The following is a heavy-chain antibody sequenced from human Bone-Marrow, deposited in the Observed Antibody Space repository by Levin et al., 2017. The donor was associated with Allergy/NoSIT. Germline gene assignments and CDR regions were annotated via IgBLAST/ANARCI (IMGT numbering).Heavy chain of an antibody. J-gene: IGHJ4*02. V-gene: IGHV3-21*01. CDR2: ISSSSSYI. Sequence: TGGSLRLSCAASGFTFSSYSMNWVRQAPGKGLEWVSSISSSSSYIYYADSVKGRFTISRDNAKNSLYLQMNSLRAEDTAVYYCAGIKKYSGSYWGGDYWGQGTLVTVSS. CDR1: GFTFSSYS. CDR3: AGIKKYSGSYWGGDY. D-gene: IGHD1-26*01.